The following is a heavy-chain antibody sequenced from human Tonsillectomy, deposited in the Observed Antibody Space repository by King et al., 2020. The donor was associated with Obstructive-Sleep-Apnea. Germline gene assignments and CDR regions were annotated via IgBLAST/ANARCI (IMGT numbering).Heavy chain of an antibody. CDR3: ARDVFIGGYCSGGSCYSPEYFQH. J-gene: IGHJ1*01. CDR1: GGSISSSSYY. CDR2: IYYSGST. D-gene: IGHD2-15*01. V-gene: IGHV4-39*07. Sequence: QLQESGPGLVKPSETLSLTCTVSGGSISSSSYYWGWIRQPPGKGLEWIGSIYYSGSTYYNPSLKSRVTISVDTSKNQFSLKLSSVTAADTAVYYCARDVFIGGYCSGGSCYSPEYFQHWGQGTLVTVSS.